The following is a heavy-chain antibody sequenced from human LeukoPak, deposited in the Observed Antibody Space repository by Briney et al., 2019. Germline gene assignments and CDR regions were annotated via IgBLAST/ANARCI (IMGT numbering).Heavy chain of an antibody. V-gene: IGHV1-69*13. J-gene: IGHJ3*02. CDR2: IIPIFGTA. Sequence: SVKVSCKVSGYTLTELSMHWVRQAPGKGLEWMGGIIPIFGTANYAQKFQGRVTITADESTSTAYMELSSLRSEDTAVYYCARSAYCGGDCYWSDAFDIWGQGTMVTVSS. CDR3: ARSAYCGGDCYWSDAFDI. D-gene: IGHD2-21*02. CDR1: GYTLTELS.